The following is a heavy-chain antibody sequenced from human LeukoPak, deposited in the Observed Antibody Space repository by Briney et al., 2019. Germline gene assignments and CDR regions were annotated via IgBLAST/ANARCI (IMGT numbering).Heavy chain of an antibody. D-gene: IGHD2-8*01. Sequence: SETLSLTCAVYGGSVSGFYWSWIRQPPGKGLEWIGEISHSGRTNYNPSLKSRVTISVDTSKNQFSLQLSSVTAADTAVYYCVRGGLYGLSFFDYWGQGTLVTVSS. CDR2: ISHSGRT. CDR3: VRGGLYGLSFFDY. V-gene: IGHV4-34*01. CDR1: GGSVSGFY. J-gene: IGHJ4*02.